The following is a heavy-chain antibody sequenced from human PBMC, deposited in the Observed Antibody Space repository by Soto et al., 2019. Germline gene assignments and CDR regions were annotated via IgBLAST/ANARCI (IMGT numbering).Heavy chain of an antibody. D-gene: IGHD3-10*01. CDR3: AKAYGSGGYYYYYYMDV. Sequence: GGSLRLSCAASGFTFSNYAMSWVRQAPGKGLEWVSAISGSGGSTYYADSVKGRFTISRANSRNTLYLQMNSLRAEDTAVYYCAKAYGSGGYYYYYYMDVWGKGTTVTVSS. J-gene: IGHJ6*03. V-gene: IGHV3-23*01. CDR1: GFTFSNYA. CDR2: ISGSGGST.